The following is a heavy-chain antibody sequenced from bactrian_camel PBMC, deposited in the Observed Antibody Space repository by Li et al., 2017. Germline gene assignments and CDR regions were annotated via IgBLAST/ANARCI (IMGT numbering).Heavy chain of an antibody. CDR1: GFTFSRYT. CDR2: IDNNAALM. Sequence: HVQLVESGGGLVQPGGSLRLSCSASGFTFSRYTMSWVRQAPGKGLEWVSSIDNNAALMEYADSVKGRFTISRDNAKNTLYLQLNSLTTEDTAMYYCVKVGTSWSEVRYWGQGTQVTVS. CDR3: VKVGTSWSEVRY. D-gene: IGHD2*01. J-gene: IGHJ4*01. V-gene: IGHV3S1*01.